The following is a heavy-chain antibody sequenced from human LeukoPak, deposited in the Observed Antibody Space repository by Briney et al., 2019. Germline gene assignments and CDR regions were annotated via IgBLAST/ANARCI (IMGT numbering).Heavy chain of an antibody. J-gene: IGHJ6*02. V-gene: IGHV3-33*01. Sequence: GGSLRLSCAASGFTFSSYGMHWVRQAPGKGLEWVAVIWYDGSNKYYADSVKGRFTISRDNSKNTLYLQMNSLRAEDTAVYYCARDGNYDFWSGYYMCYYYYGMDVWGQGTTVTVSS. D-gene: IGHD3-3*01. CDR3: ARDGNYDFWSGYYMCYYYYGMDV. CDR2: IWYDGSNK. CDR1: GFTFSSYG.